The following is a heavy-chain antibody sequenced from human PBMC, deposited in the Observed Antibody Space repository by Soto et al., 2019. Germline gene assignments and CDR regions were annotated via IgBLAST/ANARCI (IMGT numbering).Heavy chain of an antibody. Sequence: QVQLVQSGAEEKKPGASVKVSCKASGYTFTSYAMHWVRQAPGQRLEWMGWINAGNGNTKYSQKFQGRGTLTRDTSASTAYMELSSLRSEDTAVYYCARAWVVVTAPDYWGQGTLVTVSS. CDR2: INAGNGNT. CDR1: GYTFTSYA. D-gene: IGHD2-21*02. V-gene: IGHV1-3*05. J-gene: IGHJ4*02. CDR3: ARAWVVVTAPDY.